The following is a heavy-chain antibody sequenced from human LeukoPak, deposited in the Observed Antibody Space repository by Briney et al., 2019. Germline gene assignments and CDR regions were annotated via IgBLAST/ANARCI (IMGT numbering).Heavy chain of an antibody. CDR2: IYYSGST. CDR3: ARLSPDYYGSGSYYNA. CDR1: GGSISSYY. V-gene: IGHV4-59*08. Sequence: KPSETLSLTCTVSGGSISSYYWSWIRQPPGKGLEWIGHIYYSGSTNYNPSLKSRVTISVDTSKNQFSLKLSSVTAADTAVYYCARLSPDYYGSGSYYNAWGQGTLVTVSS. D-gene: IGHD3-10*01. J-gene: IGHJ5*02.